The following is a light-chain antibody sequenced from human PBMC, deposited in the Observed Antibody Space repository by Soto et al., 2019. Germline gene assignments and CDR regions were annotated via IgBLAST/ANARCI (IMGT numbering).Light chain of an antibody. CDR1: ERIKSR. Sequence: DMQLTQSPSTLSASVGDRVTITCRHSERIKSRLAWLQQKPGKAPIVLTFDASTLESEVQSRFSGGKSGAEYSLAISSLQPDGSASYYCQQYNTYAPGTVGQGTKVDIK. CDR3: QQYNTYAPGT. V-gene: IGKV1-5*01. J-gene: IGKJ1*01. CDR2: DAS.